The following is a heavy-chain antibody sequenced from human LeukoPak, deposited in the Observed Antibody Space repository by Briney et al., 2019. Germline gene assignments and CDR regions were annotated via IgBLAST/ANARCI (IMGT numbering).Heavy chain of an antibody. V-gene: IGHV1-8*01. CDR3: ARNSYGYGGLYYYYYYYYMDV. Sequence: GASVKVSCKASGYTFTSYDVNWVRQATGQGLEWMGWMNPNSGNTGYAQKFQGRVTMTRNTSISTAYMELSSLRSEDTAVYYCARNSYGYGGLYYYYYYYYMDVWGKGTTVTVSS. D-gene: IGHD5-18*01. J-gene: IGHJ6*03. CDR2: MNPNSGNT. CDR1: GYTFTSYD.